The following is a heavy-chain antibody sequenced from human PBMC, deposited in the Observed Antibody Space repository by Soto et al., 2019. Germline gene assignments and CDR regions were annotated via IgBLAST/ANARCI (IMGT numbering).Heavy chain of an antibody. J-gene: IGHJ4*02. Sequence: PGESLKISCKGSGYSFTSYWISWVRQMPGKGLEWMGRIDPSDSYTNYSPSFQGHVTISADKSISTAYLQWSSLKASDTAMYYCARRRIAAAGTDGQNFDYWGQGTLVTVS. V-gene: IGHV5-10-1*01. CDR2: IDPSDSYT. D-gene: IGHD6-13*01. CDR1: GYSFTSYW. CDR3: ARRRIAAAGTDGQNFDY.